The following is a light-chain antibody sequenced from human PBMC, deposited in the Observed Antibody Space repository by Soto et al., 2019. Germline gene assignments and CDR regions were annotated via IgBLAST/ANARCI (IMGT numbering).Light chain of an antibody. Sequence: QSVLTQPPSVSGAPGQRVTISCTGSSSNIGAGYDVHWYQQLPGTAPKLLIYGNSNRPSGVPDRFSGSKSGTSASLAITGLQAEDEADYYCQSYDRSLSVGVFGGGTKLTVL. V-gene: IGLV1-40*01. J-gene: IGLJ2*01. CDR3: QSYDRSLSVGV. CDR1: SSNIGAGYD. CDR2: GNS.